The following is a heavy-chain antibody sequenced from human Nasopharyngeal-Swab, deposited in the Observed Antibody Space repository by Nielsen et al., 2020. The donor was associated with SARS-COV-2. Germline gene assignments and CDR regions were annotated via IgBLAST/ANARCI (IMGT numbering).Heavy chain of an antibody. Sequence: GESLKISCAASGFTFDDYTMHWVRQAPGKGLEWVSLISWDGGSTYYAESVKGRFTISRDNSKNSLYLQMNSLRTEDTALYYCATSVGAGFDYCGQGTLVTVSS. CDR1: GFTFDDYT. V-gene: IGHV3-43*01. CDR2: ISWDGGST. D-gene: IGHD1-26*01. J-gene: IGHJ4*02. CDR3: ATSVGAGFDY.